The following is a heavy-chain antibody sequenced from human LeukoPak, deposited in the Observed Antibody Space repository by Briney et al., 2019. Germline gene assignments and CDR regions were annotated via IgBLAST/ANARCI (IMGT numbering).Heavy chain of an antibody. CDR2: INSDGSST. CDR3: ARGYFDWFASDYYFDY. V-gene: IGHV3-74*01. CDR1: GFTFSTSW. Sequence: GGSLRLSCAASGFTFSTSWMHWVRQAPGKGLVWVSRINSDGSSTSYADSVKGRFTISRDNAKNTLYLQMNSLRAEDTAVYYCARGYFDWFASDYYFDYWGQGTLVTVSS. J-gene: IGHJ4*02. D-gene: IGHD3-9*01.